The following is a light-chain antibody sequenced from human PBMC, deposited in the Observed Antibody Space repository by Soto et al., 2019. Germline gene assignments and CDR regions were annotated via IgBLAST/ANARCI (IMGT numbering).Light chain of an antibody. CDR3: QQYYTIPPT. V-gene: IGKV4-1*01. CDR1: QSVLYSSNNKNY. J-gene: IGKJ3*01. CDR2: WAS. Sequence: DIAMTQSPDSLAVSLGERATINCKSSQSVLYSSNNKNYLAWYQQKSGQPPKLLIYWASTRESGVPDRFSGSGSGTDFTLSISSLQAEDVAVYYCQQYYTIPPTFGPGTKVDIK.